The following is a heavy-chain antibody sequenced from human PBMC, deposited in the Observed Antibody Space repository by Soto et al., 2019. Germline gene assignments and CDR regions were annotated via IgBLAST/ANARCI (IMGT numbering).Heavy chain of an antibody. V-gene: IGHV4-31*03. CDR3: ARDHNHQGAAYY. CDR1: GGSISSGGYY. J-gene: IGHJ4*02. Sequence: QVELQESGPGLVKPSQTLSLTCTVSGGSISSGGYYWSWIRQHPGKGLEWIGYIYYSGSTYYNPSLKSRVTISVDTSKNQFSLKLSSVTAADTAVYYCARDHNHQGAAYYWGQGTLVTVSS. D-gene: IGHD1-20*01. CDR2: IYYSGST.